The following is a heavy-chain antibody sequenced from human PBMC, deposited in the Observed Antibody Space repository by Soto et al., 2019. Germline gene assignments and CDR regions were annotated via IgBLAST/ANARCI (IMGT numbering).Heavy chain of an antibody. D-gene: IGHD3-3*01. Sequence: SGPTLVNPTETLTLTCTVPGFSLSNARMGMSWIRQPPGKALEWLAHIFSNDEKSYSTSLKSRLTISKDTSKSQVVLTMTNMDPVDTATYYCARIAGWSGYYENWFDPWGQGTLVTVSS. CDR1: GFSLSNARMG. CDR3: ARIAGWSGYYENWFDP. V-gene: IGHV2-26*01. CDR2: IFSNDEK. J-gene: IGHJ5*02.